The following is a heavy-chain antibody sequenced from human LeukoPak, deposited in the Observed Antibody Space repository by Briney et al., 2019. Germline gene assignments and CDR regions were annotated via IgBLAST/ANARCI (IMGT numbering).Heavy chain of an antibody. J-gene: IGHJ4*02. CDR3: ARVTGYMIEDYFDY. CDR2: IHYSGST. Sequence: SETLSLTCTVSGGSISSYYWSWIRQPPGKGLEWIGYIHYSGSTNYNPSLKSRVTISVDTSKNQFSLKLSSVTAADTAVYYCARVTGYMIEDYFDYWGQGTLVTVSS. V-gene: IGHV4-59*01. D-gene: IGHD3-22*01. CDR1: GGSISSYY.